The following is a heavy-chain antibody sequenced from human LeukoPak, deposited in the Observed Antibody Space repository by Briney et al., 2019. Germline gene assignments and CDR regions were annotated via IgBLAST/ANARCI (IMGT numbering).Heavy chain of an antibody. CDR1: GGSISSSDW. CDR3: ARGRDSSGWYLRGYYFDY. D-gene: IGHD6-19*01. Sequence: SGTLSLTCTISGGSISSSDWWSWVRQSPGKGLEWIGEIYQSGSTNFSPSLKSRLTMSLDKSKNQFSLRLTSVTAADTAVYYCARGRDSSGWYLRGYYFDYWGQGTLVTVSS. J-gene: IGHJ4*02. CDR2: IYQSGST. V-gene: IGHV4-4*02.